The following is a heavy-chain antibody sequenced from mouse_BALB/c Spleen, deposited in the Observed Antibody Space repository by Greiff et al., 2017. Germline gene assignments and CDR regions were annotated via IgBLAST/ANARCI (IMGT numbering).Heavy chain of an antibody. CDR2: ISYDGSN. J-gene: IGHJ3*01. Sequence: DVKLQESGPGLVKPSQSLSLTCSVTGYSITSGYYWNWIRQFPGNKLEWMGYISYDGSNNYNPSLKNRISITRDTSKNQFFLKLNSVTTEDTATYYCARDHDYPFAYWGQGTLVTVSA. V-gene: IGHV3-6*02. D-gene: IGHD2-4*01. CDR1: GYSITSGYY. CDR3: ARDHDYPFAY.